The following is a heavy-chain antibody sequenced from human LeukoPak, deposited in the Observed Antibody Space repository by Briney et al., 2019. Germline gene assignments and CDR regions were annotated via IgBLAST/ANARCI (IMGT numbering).Heavy chain of an antibody. CDR1: GFTFRRYW. CDR3: ATDPRPDSGNFLGFDY. D-gene: IGHD4-23*01. Sequence: PGRSLRLSCVASGFTFRRYWMSWVRQAPGKGLEWVANINQDGSEKYYVDSVKGRFTISRDNSKSSLYLQMSSLRAEDAAVYYCATDPRPDSGNFLGFDYWGQGTLVTVPS. CDR2: INQDGSEK. J-gene: IGHJ4*02. V-gene: IGHV3-7*01.